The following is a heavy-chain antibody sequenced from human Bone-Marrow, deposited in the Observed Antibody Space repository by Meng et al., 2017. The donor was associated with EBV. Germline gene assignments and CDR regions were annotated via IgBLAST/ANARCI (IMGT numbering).Heavy chain of an antibody. CDR1: GYTFTTYA. J-gene: IGHJ4*02. D-gene: IGHD3-22*01. CDR3: ARLVGYFYDSSGYPYY. CDR2: INTDTGNP. V-gene: IGHV7-4-1*02. Sequence: QVQLVQSGSELKKPXXXXKVXXKXXGYTFTTYAMNWVRQAPGQGLEWMGWINTDTGNPTYAQGFTGRFVFSLDRSVSTAYLQISSLEAEDTAVYYCARLVGYFYDSSGYPYYWGQGTLVTVSS.